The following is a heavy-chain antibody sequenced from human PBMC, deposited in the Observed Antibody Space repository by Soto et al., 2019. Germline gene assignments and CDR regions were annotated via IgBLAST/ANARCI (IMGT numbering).Heavy chain of an antibody. J-gene: IGHJ4*02. V-gene: IGHV4-34*01. CDR1: GGSFSGYY. CDR3: ARMDYGDYSFY. Sequence: QVPLQQWGAGLLKPSETLSLTCAVYGGSFSGYYWSWIRQPQWKGLEWIGEINHSGSTNYNPSLKRRVTISVDTSKNQFSLKLSSVTAADTAVYYCARMDYGDYSFYWCQGTLVSVSS. CDR2: INHSGST. D-gene: IGHD4-17*01.